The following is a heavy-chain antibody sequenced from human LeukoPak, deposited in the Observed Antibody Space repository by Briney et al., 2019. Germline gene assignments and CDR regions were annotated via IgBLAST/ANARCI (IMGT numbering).Heavy chain of an antibody. J-gene: IGHJ6*03. CDR3: ARLGGYPWYYYYYMDV. V-gene: IGHV4-59*08. CDR2: IYYSGST. D-gene: IGHD3-22*01. CDR1: GGSISSYY. Sequence: PSETLSLTCTVSGGSISSYYWSWIRQPPGKGLEWIGYIYYSGSTNYNPSLKSRVTISVDTSKNQFSLKLSSVTAADTAVYYCARLGGYPWYYYYYMDVWGKGTTVTVSS.